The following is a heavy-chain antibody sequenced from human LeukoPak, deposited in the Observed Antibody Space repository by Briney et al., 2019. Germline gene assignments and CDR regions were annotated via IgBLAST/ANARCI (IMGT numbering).Heavy chain of an antibody. D-gene: IGHD5-12*01. Sequence: GGSLRLSCAASGFTFSSYAMSWVRQAPGKGLEWVAVISYDGSNKYYADSVKGRFTISRDNSKNTLYLQMNSLRAEDTAVYYCAKEGYSAYNFDYWGQGTLVTVSS. CDR3: AKEGYSAYNFDY. CDR1: GFTFSSYA. CDR2: ISYDGSNK. J-gene: IGHJ4*02. V-gene: IGHV3-30*18.